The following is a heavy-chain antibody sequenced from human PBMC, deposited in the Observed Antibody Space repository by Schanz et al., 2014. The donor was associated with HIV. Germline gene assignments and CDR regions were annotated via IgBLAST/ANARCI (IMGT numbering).Heavy chain of an antibody. V-gene: IGHV3-9*01. Sequence: EVQLVESGGGLVQPGRSLRLSCEASGFIFDDCAMHWVRLAPGKGLEWVSGISWSGKNRGYADSVRGRFTISRDNAKKSVYLQMNSLRTEDTAVYFCAKASVTDYCDYWGQGTLVTVSS. CDR3: AKASVTDYCDY. D-gene: IGHD4-17*01. CDR2: ISWSGKNR. J-gene: IGHJ4*02. CDR1: GFIFDDCA.